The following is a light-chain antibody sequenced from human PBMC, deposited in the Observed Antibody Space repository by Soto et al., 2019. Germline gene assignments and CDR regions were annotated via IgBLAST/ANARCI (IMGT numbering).Light chain of an antibody. CDR2: EVS. CDR3: SSYTTGSTLYV. V-gene: IGLV2-14*01. Sequence: QSALTQPASVSGSPGQSITISCTGSSNDIGAYKYVSWYQQYPGQAPKLIICEVSNRPSGVSNRFSGSRSGNTASLTIAWLQAEDEADYHCSSYTTGSTLYVFGGGTKVTVL. CDR1: SNDIGAYKY. J-gene: IGLJ1*01.